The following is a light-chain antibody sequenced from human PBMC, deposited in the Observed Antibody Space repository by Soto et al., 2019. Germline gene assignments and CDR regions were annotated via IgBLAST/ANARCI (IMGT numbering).Light chain of an antibody. CDR1: QTFGRTY. CDR3: QQFGTSPLYT. Sequence: ESVLTQSQGTLSVSPGERVTLSCRASQTFGRTYLAWYQQKHGKSPSLLIYDASSRATGIPDRFSGSGSGTDFTLTISRLEPEEYAWYHCQQFGTSPLYTFGQGTKVASK. J-gene: IGKJ2*01. CDR2: DAS. V-gene: IGKV3-20*01.